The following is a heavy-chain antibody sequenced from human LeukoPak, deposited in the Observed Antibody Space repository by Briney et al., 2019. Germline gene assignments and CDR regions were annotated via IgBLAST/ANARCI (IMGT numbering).Heavy chain of an antibody. V-gene: IGHV4-59*01. J-gene: IGHJ6*02. CDR3: ARAGYCSATTCQWVPLV. Sequence: PSETLSLTCTVSGGSISTYYWVWIRQSPGKGLEWIGYVSYSGNTNYNPSLKSRVTISADTSKNQLSLKLSFMTAADTAVYYCARAGYCSATTCQWVPLVWGQGTTVTVSS. CDR1: GGSISTYY. D-gene: IGHD6-19*01. CDR2: VSYSGNT.